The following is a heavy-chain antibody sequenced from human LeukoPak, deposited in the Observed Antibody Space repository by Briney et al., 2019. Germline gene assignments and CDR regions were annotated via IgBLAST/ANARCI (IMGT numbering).Heavy chain of an antibody. CDR1: GFTVSSNY. CDR3: ARAKPKNMVRGLIMRRESRYYFDY. CDR2: MYIGGRT. D-gene: IGHD3-10*01. J-gene: IGHJ4*02. Sequence: PGGSLRLSCAASGFTVSSNYMSWVRQAPGKGLEWVSVMYIGGRTYYADSVKGRFTISRDNSKSTLYIQMNSLRAEDTAVYYCARAKPKNMVRGLIMRRESRYYFDYWGQGTLVTVSS. V-gene: IGHV3-53*01.